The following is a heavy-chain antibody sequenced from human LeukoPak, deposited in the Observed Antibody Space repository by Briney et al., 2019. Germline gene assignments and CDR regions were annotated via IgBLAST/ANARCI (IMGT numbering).Heavy chain of an antibody. CDR3: ATHPDSGDAFDI. V-gene: IGHV4-39*01. CDR2: IYYSGST. J-gene: IGHJ3*02. CDR1: GGSISSSSYY. Sequence: ASETLSLTCTVSGGSISSSSYYWGWIRQPPGKGLEWIGSIYYSGSTYYNPSLKSRVTISVDTSKNQFSLKLSSVTAADTAVYYCATHPDSGDAFDIWGQGTMVTVPS. D-gene: IGHD3-3*01.